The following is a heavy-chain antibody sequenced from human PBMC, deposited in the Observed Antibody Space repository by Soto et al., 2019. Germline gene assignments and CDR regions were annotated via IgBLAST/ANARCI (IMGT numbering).Heavy chain of an antibody. D-gene: IGHD2-15*01. CDR3: ARVAAGVVVAATLYFDY. Sequence: ASVKVSCKASGGTFRSYAISWVRQAPGQGLEWMGGITPIFGTANYAQKFQGRVTITADESTSTAYMELSSLRSEDTAVYYCARVAAGVVVAATLYFDYWGQGTLVTVSS. V-gene: IGHV1-69*13. J-gene: IGHJ4*02. CDR1: GGTFRSYA. CDR2: ITPIFGTA.